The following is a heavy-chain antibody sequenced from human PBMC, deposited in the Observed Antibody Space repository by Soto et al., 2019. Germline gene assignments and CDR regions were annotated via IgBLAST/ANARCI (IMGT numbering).Heavy chain of an antibody. V-gene: IGHV3-30*03. CDR2: ISYDGSNK. Sequence: QVQLVESGGGVVQPGRSLRLSCAASGFTFSSYGMHWVRQAPGKGLEWVAVISYDGSNKYYADSVKGRFTISRDNSKNTLYLQMNSLRAEDTAVYYCARSQAVAGTELTDWGQGTLVTVSS. D-gene: IGHD6-19*01. CDR3: ARSQAVAGTELTD. J-gene: IGHJ4*02. CDR1: GFTFSSYG.